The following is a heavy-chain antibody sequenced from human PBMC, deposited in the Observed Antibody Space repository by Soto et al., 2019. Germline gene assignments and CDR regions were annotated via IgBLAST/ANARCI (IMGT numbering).Heavy chain of an antibody. CDR2: SRNKAKSYST. J-gene: IGHJ4*01. D-gene: IGHD3-3*01. CDR3: SRLEGG. V-gene: IGHV3-72*01. Sequence: EEQLVESGGGLVQPGGSLTLSCVGSGFTFSDHYMEWVRQAPGKGLEWVVRSRNKAKSYSTDYAASVKGRFTISRDLSKNSLYLQMNNLKIEDTAVYYCSRLEGGWGHGTLVTVSS. CDR1: GFTFSDHY.